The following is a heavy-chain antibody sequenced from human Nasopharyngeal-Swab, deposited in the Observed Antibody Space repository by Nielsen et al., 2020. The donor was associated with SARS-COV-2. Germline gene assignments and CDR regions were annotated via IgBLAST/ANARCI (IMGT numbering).Heavy chain of an antibody. D-gene: IGHD3-3*01. CDR2: INHSGST. J-gene: IGHJ5*02. Sequence: WIRQPPGKGLEWIGEINHSGSTNYNPSLKSRVTISVDTFKNQFSLKLSSVTAADTAVYYCARAPPYYDFWSGYYKGWFDPWGQGTLVTVSS. V-gene: IGHV4-34*01. CDR3: ARAPPYYDFWSGYYKGWFDP.